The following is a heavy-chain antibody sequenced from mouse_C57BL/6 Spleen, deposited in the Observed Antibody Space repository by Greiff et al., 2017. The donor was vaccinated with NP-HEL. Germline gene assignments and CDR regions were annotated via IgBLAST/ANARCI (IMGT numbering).Heavy chain of an antibody. CDR1: GYAFSSYW. CDR3: ARVDYGSGYFDV. V-gene: IGHV1-80*01. D-gene: IGHD1-1*01. CDR2: IYPGDGDT. Sequence: QVQLQQSGAELVKPGASVKISCKASGYAFSSYWMNWVKQRPGKGLEWIGQIYPGDGDTNYNGKFKGKATLTADKSSSTAYMQLSSLISEDSAVYFCARVDYGSGYFDVWGTGTTVTVSS. J-gene: IGHJ1*03.